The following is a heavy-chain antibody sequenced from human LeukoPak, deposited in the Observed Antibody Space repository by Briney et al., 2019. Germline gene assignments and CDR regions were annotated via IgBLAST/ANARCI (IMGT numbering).Heavy chain of an antibody. V-gene: IGHV4-4*07. Sequence: TLPLTCHVSGGSNRSYYRSWVREPPGKGLEWIGRIYISGSTNYNPSLKSRVTMSVDTSKTQFSLKLSYVTAADTAVYYCARTGGYDWVDYWGQGTLVTVSS. D-gene: IGHD5-12*01. CDR3: ARTGGYDWVDY. CDR2: IYISGST. CDR1: GGSNRSYY. J-gene: IGHJ4*02.